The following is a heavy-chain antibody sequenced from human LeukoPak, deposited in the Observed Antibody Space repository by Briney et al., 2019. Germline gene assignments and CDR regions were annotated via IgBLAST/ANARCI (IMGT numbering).Heavy chain of an antibody. CDR1: GGSIRDYQ. Sequence: SETLSLTCAVSGGSIRDYQWSWIRQPPGKGLEWIGHINTNGRTDYNPSLRSRLTFSVDTSRDQFSLKLSSVTAADTAVYYCARTRGAAAGTDSFDYWGQGTLVTVSS. J-gene: IGHJ4*02. CDR3: ARTRGAAAGTDSFDY. D-gene: IGHD6-13*01. V-gene: IGHV4-4*09. CDR2: INTNGRT.